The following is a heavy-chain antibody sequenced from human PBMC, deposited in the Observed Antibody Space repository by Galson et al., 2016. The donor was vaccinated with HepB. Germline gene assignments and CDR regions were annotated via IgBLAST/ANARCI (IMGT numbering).Heavy chain of an antibody. Sequence: SLRLSCAASGFIFSSYGMHWVRQAPGKGLEWVAVISYDGSNRYYADSVKGRFTISRDNSKNTLYLQMNNLRPEDTAVYYCAKDYAVAAGPPDYWGQGTLVTVSS. CDR2: ISYDGSNR. V-gene: IGHV3-30*18. CDR1: GFIFSSYG. CDR3: AKDYAVAAGPPDY. J-gene: IGHJ4*02. D-gene: IGHD6-6*01.